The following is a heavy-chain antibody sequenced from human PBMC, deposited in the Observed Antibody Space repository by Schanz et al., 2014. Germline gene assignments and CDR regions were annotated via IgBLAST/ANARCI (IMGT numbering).Heavy chain of an antibody. Sequence: QVHLVQSGAEVHKPGASLKISCKASGYTFTNFFLHWVRQAPGQGLEWMGIINPIGGSTNNAQKFQGRVTMTTDTSTSTAYMELRSLRSDDTAVYYCARGGYSSGWYDRDIAHFDYWGQGTLVTVSS. CDR1: GYTFTNFF. CDR2: INPIGGST. CDR3: ARGGYSSGWYDRDIAHFDY. V-gene: IGHV1-46*01. D-gene: IGHD6-19*01. J-gene: IGHJ4*02.